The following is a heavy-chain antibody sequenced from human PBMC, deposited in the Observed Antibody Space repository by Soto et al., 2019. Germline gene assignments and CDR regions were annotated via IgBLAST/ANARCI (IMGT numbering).Heavy chain of an antibody. CDR3: GSVFDY. CDR1: GFTFTHYW. CDR2: VDIVGSGT. Sequence: EVQLVESGGGLVQPGGSLRLSCAASGFTFTHYWLHWVRQVPGKRLEWVSRVDIVGSGTSYADSVKGRFTISRDNSQNTLYLQMNSLRAEDTAVYYCGSVFDYWGQGILVTVSS. V-gene: IGHV3-74*01. J-gene: IGHJ4*02.